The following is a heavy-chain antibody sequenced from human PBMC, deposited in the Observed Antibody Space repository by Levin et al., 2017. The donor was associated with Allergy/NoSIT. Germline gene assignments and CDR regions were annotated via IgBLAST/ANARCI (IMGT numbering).Heavy chain of an antibody. V-gene: IGHV3-23*01. CDR3: ARPTLALVIMGPLDY. Sequence: GESLKISCAASGITFSNYAMSWVRQAPGKGLEWVSGISGRGDSTYYADSVKGQFTISRDNSKSTLYLQMNSLKAEDTAVYYCARPTLALVIMGPLDYWGQGTQVTVSS. CDR2: ISGRGDST. D-gene: IGHD2-21*01. J-gene: IGHJ4*02. CDR1: GITFSNYA.